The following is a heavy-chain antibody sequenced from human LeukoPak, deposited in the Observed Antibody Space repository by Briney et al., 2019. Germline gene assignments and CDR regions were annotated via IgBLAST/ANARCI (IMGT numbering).Heavy chain of an antibody. CDR3: AKGAGGFSYYNWFDP. J-gene: IGHJ5*02. Sequence: SETLSLTCTVSGGSISSSSYYWGWIRQPPGKGLEWIGSIYYSGTTHYNPSLESRFTISVDTSKNQFSLKLASVTAADTAIYYCAKGAGGFSYYNWFDPWGQGTLVTVSS. V-gene: IGHV4-39*07. CDR1: GGSISSSSYY. D-gene: IGHD5-18*01. CDR2: IYYSGTT.